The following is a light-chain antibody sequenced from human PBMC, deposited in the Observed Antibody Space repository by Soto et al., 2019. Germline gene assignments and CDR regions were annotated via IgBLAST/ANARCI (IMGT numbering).Light chain of an antibody. CDR2: DVS. CDR1: SSDVGGYNY. Sequence: QSALTQPASVSGCPGQSITISCTGTSSDVGGYNYVSWYQQHPGKAPKLMSYDVSNRPSGVSNRFSGSKSGNTASLTISGLQAEDEADYYCSSYTRSSLLFGGGTKLTVL. CDR3: SSYTRSSLL. V-gene: IGLV2-14*01. J-gene: IGLJ2*01.